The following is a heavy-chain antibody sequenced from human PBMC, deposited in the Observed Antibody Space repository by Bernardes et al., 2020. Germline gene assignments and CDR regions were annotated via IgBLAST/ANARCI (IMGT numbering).Heavy chain of an antibody. CDR3: ARDGSHWGLDY. Sequence: GGSLRLSCAASGFTFSSYGMNWVRQAPGKGLESVAFIWYDGSNKFYVDSVTGRFTISRDNSQNTLYLQMNSLRAEDTAVYYCARDGSHWGLDYWGQGTPVTVSS. V-gene: IGHV3-33*01. J-gene: IGHJ4*02. CDR2: IWYDGSNK. CDR1: GFTFSSYG. D-gene: IGHD7-27*01.